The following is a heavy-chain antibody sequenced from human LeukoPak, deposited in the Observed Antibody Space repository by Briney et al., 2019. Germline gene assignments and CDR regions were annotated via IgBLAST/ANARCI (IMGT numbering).Heavy chain of an antibody. J-gene: IGHJ4*02. D-gene: IGHD4-17*01. V-gene: IGHV1-18*01. CDR3: ARAGATLTSHFDY. Sequence: GASVKVSCKPSGYTFSDFGITWVRQAPGQGLERMGWISGDSGQTNYAQKVQGRVTMTTDTSTSTAYMELRSLTSDDTAVYYCARAGATLTSHFDYWGQGTLVTVSS. CDR2: ISGDSGQT. CDR1: GYTFSDFG.